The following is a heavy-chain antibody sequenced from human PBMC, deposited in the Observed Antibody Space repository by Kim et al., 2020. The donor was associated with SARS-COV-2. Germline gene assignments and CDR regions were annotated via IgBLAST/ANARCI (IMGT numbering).Heavy chain of an antibody. CDR2: ISGSGYSI. CDR3: AKVSRSNYLYGMDV. D-gene: IGHD1-1*01. V-gene: IGHV3-23*01. Sequence: GGSLRLSCAASGSTFSSYVMNWVRQAPGKGLEWVSGISGSGYSIYYGDSVKGRFTISRDNSKNRLYLQMNSLRAEDTAVYYCAKVSRSNYLYGMDVWGQGTTVTVSS. J-gene: IGHJ6*02. CDR1: GSTFSSYV.